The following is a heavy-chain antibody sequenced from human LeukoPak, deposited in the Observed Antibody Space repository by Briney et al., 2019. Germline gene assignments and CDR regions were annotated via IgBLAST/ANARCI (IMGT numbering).Heavy chain of an antibody. Sequence: ASVKVSCKASGYTFTSYYMHWVRQAPGQGLEWMGIINPSGGSTSYAQKFQGRVTMTRDTSTSTVYMELSSLRSDDTAVYYCARGRIAVAGGDAFDIWGQGTMVTVSS. CDR1: GYTFTSYY. CDR3: ARGRIAVAGGDAFDI. D-gene: IGHD6-19*01. J-gene: IGHJ3*02. CDR2: INPSGGST. V-gene: IGHV1-46*01.